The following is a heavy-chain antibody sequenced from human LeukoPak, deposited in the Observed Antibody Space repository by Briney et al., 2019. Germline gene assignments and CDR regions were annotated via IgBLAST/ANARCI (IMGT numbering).Heavy chain of an antibody. CDR1: GYSFSSYW. CDR2: IYPGDSDT. CDR3: ARQAGAWFDP. V-gene: IGHV5-51*01. Sequence: GEALKISCKGSGYSFSSYWIGCVRQMPGKGLERMGIIYPGDSDTRYSPSFQGQVTISADKSISTAYLQWSSLKASDTAMSYCARQAGAWFDPWGQGTLVTVSS. D-gene: IGHD3-10*01. J-gene: IGHJ5*02.